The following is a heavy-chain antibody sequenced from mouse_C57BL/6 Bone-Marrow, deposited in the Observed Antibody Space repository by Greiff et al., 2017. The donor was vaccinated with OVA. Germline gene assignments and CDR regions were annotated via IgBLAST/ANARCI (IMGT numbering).Heavy chain of an antibody. CDR2: IDPSDSYT. Sequence: VQLQQPGAELVKPGASVKLSCKASGYTFTSYWMQWVKQRPGPGLEWIGEIDPSDSYTTYNQKFKGKATLTVDTSSSTAYMQLSSLTSEDSAVDYCARDDGSSGYYLDYWGQGTTRTVSS. CDR3: ARDDGSSGYYLDY. J-gene: IGHJ2*01. D-gene: IGHD1-1*01. CDR1: GYTFTSYW. V-gene: IGHV1-50*01.